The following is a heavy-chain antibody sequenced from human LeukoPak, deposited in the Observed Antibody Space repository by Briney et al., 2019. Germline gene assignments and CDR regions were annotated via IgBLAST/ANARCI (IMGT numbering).Heavy chain of an antibody. J-gene: IGHJ3*02. Sequence: GGSLRLSCAASGLTVSNNYLSWVRQAPGKGLEWVSAISGSGGSTYYADSVKGRFTISRDNSKNTLYLQMNSLRAEDTAVYYCAKSPADYDFWSGYFAFDIWAQGTMVTVSS. CDR3: AKSPADYDFWSGYFAFDI. CDR2: ISGSGGST. CDR1: GLTVSNNY. V-gene: IGHV3-23*01. D-gene: IGHD3-3*01.